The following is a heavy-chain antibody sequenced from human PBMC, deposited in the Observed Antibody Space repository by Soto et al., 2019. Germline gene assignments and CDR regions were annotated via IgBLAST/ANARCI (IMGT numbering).Heavy chain of an antibody. D-gene: IGHD3-9*01. V-gene: IGHV1-69*02. CDR3: ARGAYYDILTGYYNPNTPFDY. CDR2: IIPILGIA. CDR1: GGTFSSYT. Sequence: GASVKVSCKASGGTFSSYTISWVRQAPGQGLEWMGRIIPILGIANYAQKFQGRVTITADKSTSTAYMELSSLRSEDTAVYYCARGAYYDILTGYYNPNTPFDYWGQGALVTVSS. J-gene: IGHJ4*02.